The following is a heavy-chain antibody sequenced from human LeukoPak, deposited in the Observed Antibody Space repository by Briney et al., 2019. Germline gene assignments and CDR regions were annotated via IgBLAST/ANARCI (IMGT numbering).Heavy chain of an antibody. J-gene: IGHJ6*02. D-gene: IGHD2-21*01. V-gene: IGHV1-18*01. Sequence: ASVKVSCKASGYTFTSYGISWVRQAPGQGLEWMGWISAYNGNTNYAQKLRGRVTMTTDTSTSTAYMELRSLRSDDTAVYYCAREEKCGGDCFYGMDVWGQGTTVTVSS. CDR1: GYTFTSYG. CDR3: AREEKCGGDCFYGMDV. CDR2: ISAYNGNT.